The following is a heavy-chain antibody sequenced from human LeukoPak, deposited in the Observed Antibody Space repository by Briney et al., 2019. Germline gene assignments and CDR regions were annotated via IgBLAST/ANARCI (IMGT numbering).Heavy chain of an antibody. Sequence: GGSQRLSCAASGFTFSSYAMHWVRQAPGKGLEWVAVVSYDGSNKYYADSVKGRFTISRDNSKNTLYLQMNSLRAEDTAVYYCARVTTPGNFDYWGQGTLVTVSS. CDR1: GFTFSSYA. J-gene: IGHJ4*02. D-gene: IGHD1-1*01. CDR2: VSYDGSNK. V-gene: IGHV3-30*01. CDR3: ARVTTPGNFDY.